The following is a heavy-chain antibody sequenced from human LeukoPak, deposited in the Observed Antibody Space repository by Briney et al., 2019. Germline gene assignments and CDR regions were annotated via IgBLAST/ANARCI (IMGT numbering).Heavy chain of an antibody. CDR2: IDPSGGST. D-gene: IGHD6-13*01. V-gene: IGHV1-46*01. CDR1: GYTFTSYY. CDR3: AERHLDSSSWYRFDY. J-gene: IGHJ4*02. Sequence: ASVKVSCKASGYTFTSYYMHWVRQAPGQGLEWMGIIDPSGGSTSYAQKFQGRVTMTRDTSTSTVYMELSSLRSEDTAVYYCAERHLDSSSWYRFDYRGQGTLVTVSS.